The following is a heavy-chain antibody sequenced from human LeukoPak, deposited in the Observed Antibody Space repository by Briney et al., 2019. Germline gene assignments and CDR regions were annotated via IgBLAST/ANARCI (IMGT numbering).Heavy chain of an antibody. D-gene: IGHD1/OR15-1a*01. CDR2: ISAYNGNT. J-gene: IGHJ3*02. CDR3: ARDFSGKGGPLGQDAFDI. CDR1: GYTFTSYG. Sequence: GASVKVSCKASGYTFTSYGISWVRQAPGQGLEWMGWISAYNGNTNYAQKLQGRVTMTTDTSTSTAYMELRSLRSDDTAVYYCARDFSGKGGPLGQDAFDIWGQGTMVTVSS. V-gene: IGHV1-18*01.